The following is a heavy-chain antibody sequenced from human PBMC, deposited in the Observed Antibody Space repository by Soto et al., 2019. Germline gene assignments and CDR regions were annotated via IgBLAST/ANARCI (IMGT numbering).Heavy chain of an antibody. CDR1: GYGSTSYW. CDR2: VYPGDSDA. J-gene: IGHJ4*02. D-gene: IGHD2-8*01. CDR3: ARRGPRGLCSYPFDY. Sequence: GESLKISCQASGYGSTSYWIAWVRQQPGKGLEWMGIVYPGDSDARYSPSFQGQVTMSADKSINTAYLQWTSLKASDSAIYYCARRGPRGLCSYPFDYWGRGNQVTVSS. V-gene: IGHV5-51*01.